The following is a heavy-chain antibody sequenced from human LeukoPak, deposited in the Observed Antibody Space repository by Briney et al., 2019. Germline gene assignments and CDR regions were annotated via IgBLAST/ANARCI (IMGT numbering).Heavy chain of an antibody. CDR1: GFSFSDYY. D-gene: IGHD3-22*01. J-gene: IGHJ4*02. CDR3: AKDQAGYYYDPDY. Sequence: GGSLRLSCAASGFSFSDYYMSWIRQAPGKGLEWVSFISRSISHYADSVRGRFTISRDNSKNTLYLQMNSLRAEDTAVYYCAKDQAGYYYDPDYWGQGTLVTVSS. CDR2: ISRSIS. V-gene: IGHV3-11*05.